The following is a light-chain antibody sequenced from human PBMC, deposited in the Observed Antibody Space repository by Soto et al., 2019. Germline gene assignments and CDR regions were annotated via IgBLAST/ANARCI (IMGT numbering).Light chain of an antibody. CDR2: KAS. CDR1: HSISSW. CDR3: QQYNSYPWT. Sequence: DIQMTQSPSTLSASVGDRVTITCRASHSISSWLAWYQQKPGKAPKLLIYKASSVESGVPSRFSGSGSGTEFPPTISLLPPDDFASYYCQQYNSYPWTFGEGTKVEI. V-gene: IGKV1-5*03. J-gene: IGKJ1*01.